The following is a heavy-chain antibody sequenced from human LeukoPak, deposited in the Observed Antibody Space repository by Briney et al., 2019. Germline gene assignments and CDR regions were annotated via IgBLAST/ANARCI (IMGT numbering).Heavy chain of an antibody. J-gene: IGHJ5*02. Sequence: SETLSLTCTVSGGSISSYYGSWIRQPPGKGLEWIGYIYYSGSTNYNPSLKSRVTISVDTSKNQFSLKLSSVTAADTAVYYCARGPPYVVSFDPWGQGTLVTVSS. CDR3: ARGPPYVVSFDP. D-gene: IGHD2-21*01. CDR2: IYYSGST. CDR1: GGSISSYY. V-gene: IGHV4-59*01.